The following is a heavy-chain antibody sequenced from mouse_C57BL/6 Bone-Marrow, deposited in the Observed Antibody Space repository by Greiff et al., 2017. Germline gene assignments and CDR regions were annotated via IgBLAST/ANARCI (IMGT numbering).Heavy chain of an antibody. J-gene: IGHJ2*01. V-gene: IGHV3-8*01. Sequence: EVHLVESGPGLAKPSQSLSLTCSVTGYSITSYYWNWIRQFPGNKLEYIGYISYSGSTYYNPSLKSRISITRDTSKNRYYLQLNSVTTEDTATYYCARSPMVTTEYYFDYWGQGTTLTVSA. D-gene: IGHD2-2*01. CDR2: ISYSGST. CDR1: GYSITSYY. CDR3: ARSPMVTTEYYFDY.